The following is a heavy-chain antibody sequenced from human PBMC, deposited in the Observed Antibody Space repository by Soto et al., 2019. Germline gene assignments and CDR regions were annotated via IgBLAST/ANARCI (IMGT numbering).Heavy chain of an antibody. Sequence: GGSLRLSCAASGFNFSDYYIHWIRRAPGKGLEWISYISGNGEIIQYAASARGRFTISRDNAENSVYLEMDSLRAEDTALYYCARDVDADFRTDFDYWGRGTLVTVSS. CDR3: ARDVDADFRTDFDY. CDR2: ISGNGEII. J-gene: IGHJ4*02. V-gene: IGHV3-11*01. D-gene: IGHD4-17*01. CDR1: GFNFSDYY.